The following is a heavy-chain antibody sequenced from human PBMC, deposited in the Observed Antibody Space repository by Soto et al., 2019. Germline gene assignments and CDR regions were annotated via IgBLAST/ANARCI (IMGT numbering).Heavy chain of an antibody. Sequence: GGSLRLSCAASGFTFSSYGMHWVRQAPGKGLERVAVISYDGINKYYAETVKGRFTISRDNSKNTLYLQMISLRAEDTAVYYCAKSVYNWNDGFFDYWGQGT. V-gene: IGHV3-30*18. CDR2: ISYDGINK. D-gene: IGHD1-1*01. CDR1: GFTFSSYG. J-gene: IGHJ4*02. CDR3: AKSVYNWNDGFFDY.